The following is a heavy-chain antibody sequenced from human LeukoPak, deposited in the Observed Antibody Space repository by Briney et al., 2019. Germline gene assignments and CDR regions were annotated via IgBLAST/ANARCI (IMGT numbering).Heavy chain of an antibody. CDR1: GGSIRSHC. V-gene: IGHV4-59*11. Sequence: PSETLSLTCTVSGGSIRSHCWSWVRQPPGKGLEWIGYIYFSGSTNYNPSLKSRVTISMGTSENQFSLKLSSATAADTAVYYCARGAAPHYSDYWGQGTLVTVSS. CDR3: ARGAAPHYSDY. J-gene: IGHJ4*02. D-gene: IGHD6-6*01. CDR2: IYFSGST.